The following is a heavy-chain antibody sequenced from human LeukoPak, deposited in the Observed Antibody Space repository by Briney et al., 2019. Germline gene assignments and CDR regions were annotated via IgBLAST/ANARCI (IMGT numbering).Heavy chain of an antibody. CDR1: GYTFTSYN. CDR2: INPSGGST. CDR3: AREWGNKALDY. D-gene: IGHD7-27*01. V-gene: IGHV1-46*01. Sequence: ASVKVSCTASGYTFTSYNINWVRQAIGQGLEWMGIINPSGGSTSYAQKFQGRVTMTRDTSTNTVYMELNSLRSEDTAVYYCAREWGNKALDYWGQGTLVTVSS. J-gene: IGHJ4*02.